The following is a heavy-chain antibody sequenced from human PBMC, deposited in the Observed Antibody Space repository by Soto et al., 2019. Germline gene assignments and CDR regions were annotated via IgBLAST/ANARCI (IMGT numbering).Heavy chain of an antibody. CDR3: ARGRFGELSTPDY. Sequence: QVQLQESGPGLVKPSQTLSLTCTVSGGSISSGGYYWSWIRQHPGKGLEWIGYIYYSGSTYYNPSLKSRVTIAVDTSKNQFSLKLSSVTAADTAVYYCARGRFGELSTPDYWGQGTLVTVSS. J-gene: IGHJ4*02. CDR2: IYYSGST. D-gene: IGHD3-10*01. V-gene: IGHV4-31*03. CDR1: GGSISSGGYY.